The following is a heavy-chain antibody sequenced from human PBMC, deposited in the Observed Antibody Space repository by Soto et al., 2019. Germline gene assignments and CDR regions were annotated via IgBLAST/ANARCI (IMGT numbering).Heavy chain of an antibody. J-gene: IGHJ5*02. D-gene: IGHD3-10*01. CDR3: ASHPGYYSSGRDWFDT. CDR2: ISSSGSTI. CDR1: GFTFSDYY. V-gene: IGHV3-11*01. Sequence: GGSLRLSCAASGFTFSDYYMSWIRQAPGKGLEWVSYISSSGSTIYYADSVKGRFTISRDNAKNSLYLQMNSLRAEDTAVYYFASHPGYYSSGRDWFDTWGQGTLVTVSS.